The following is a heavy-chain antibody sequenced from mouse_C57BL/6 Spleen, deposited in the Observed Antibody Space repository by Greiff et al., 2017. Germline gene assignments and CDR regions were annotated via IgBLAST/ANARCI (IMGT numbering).Heavy chain of an antibody. CDR3: ARTGTDARDY. V-gene: IGHV1-4*01. Sequence: VQRVESGAELARPGASVKMSCKASGYTFTSYTMHWVKQRPGQGLEWIGYINPSSGYTKYNQKFKDKATLTADKSSSTAYMQLSSLTSEESAVYYCARTGTDARDYWGQGTSVTVSS. J-gene: IGHJ4*01. D-gene: IGHD4-1*01. CDR1: GYTFTSYT. CDR2: INPSSGYT.